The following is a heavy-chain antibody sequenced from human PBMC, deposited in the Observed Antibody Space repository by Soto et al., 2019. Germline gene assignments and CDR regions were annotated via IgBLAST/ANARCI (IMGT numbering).Heavy chain of an antibody. CDR3: ARSDIGTYYLVSYFDY. D-gene: IGHD5-12*01. J-gene: IGHJ4*02. CDR2: INWNGGST. Sequence: GVSLSLSFAASGFTFDDYGMSWVRQAPGKGLEWVSGINWNGGSTGYADSVKGRFTISRDNAKNSLYLQMNSLRAEDTALYYCARSDIGTYYLVSYFDYWGQGTLVTVSS. CDR1: GFTFDDYG. V-gene: IGHV3-20*03.